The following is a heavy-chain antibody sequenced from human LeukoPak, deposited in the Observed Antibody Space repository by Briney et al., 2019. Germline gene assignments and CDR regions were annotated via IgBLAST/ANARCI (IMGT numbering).Heavy chain of an antibody. J-gene: IGHJ3*02. CDR2: IYYSGST. CDR3: ARQRPNPRVSAFDI. D-gene: IGHD6-25*01. Sequence: SETLSLTCTVSGGSISSSSYYWGWIRQPPGKGLEWIGSIYYSGSTYYNPSLKSRVTISVDTSKNQFSLKLSSVTAADTAVYYCARQRPNPRVSAFDIWGQGTMVTVSS. CDR1: GGSISSSSYY. V-gene: IGHV4-39*07.